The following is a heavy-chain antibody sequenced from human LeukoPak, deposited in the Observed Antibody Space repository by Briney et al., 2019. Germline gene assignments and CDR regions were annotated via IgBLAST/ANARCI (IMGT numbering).Heavy chain of an antibody. CDR3: ARDLSVTTLYIDAFDI. Sequence: GRSLRLSCAASGFTFSSYSMNWVRQAPGKGLEWVSCLSGTSSTTYYADSVKGRFTISRDNAKNSLYLQMNNLRAEDTAVYYCARDLSVTTLYIDAFDIWGQGTMVTVSS. CDR2: LSGTSSTT. D-gene: IGHD4-17*01. J-gene: IGHJ3*02. V-gene: IGHV3-48*01. CDR1: GFTFSSYS.